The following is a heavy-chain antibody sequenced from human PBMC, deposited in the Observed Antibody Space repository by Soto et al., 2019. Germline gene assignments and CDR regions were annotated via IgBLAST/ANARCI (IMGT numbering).Heavy chain of an antibody. D-gene: IGHD6-6*01. Sequence: VASVKVSCKASGGSFSSYAFSWVRQAPGQGLEWMGGIIPIFGTANYAEKFQGRVTITADESTSTAYMELSSLRSEDTAVYYCARGTTASIAARPGLYYYGMDVWGQGTTVTVSS. J-gene: IGHJ6*02. CDR2: IIPIFGTA. CDR1: GGSFSSYA. CDR3: ARGTTASIAARPGLYYYGMDV. V-gene: IGHV1-69*13.